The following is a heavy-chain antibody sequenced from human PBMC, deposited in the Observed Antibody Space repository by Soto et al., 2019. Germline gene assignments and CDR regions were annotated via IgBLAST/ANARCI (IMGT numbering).Heavy chain of an antibody. CDR2: ITSSGSYI. J-gene: IGHJ4*02. D-gene: IGHD2-2*01. Sequence: VQLVESGGGLVKPGGSLRLSYVASGPTFSTYGMNWIRQTPGKGLEWVSSITSSGSYIHYADSVQGRFTVSRDNAKNSMYLQMNSLRVEDTAVYFCARDESAGSSTSNWGQGTLVTVSS. CDR3: ARDESAGSSTSN. CDR1: GPTFSTYG. V-gene: IGHV3-21*01.